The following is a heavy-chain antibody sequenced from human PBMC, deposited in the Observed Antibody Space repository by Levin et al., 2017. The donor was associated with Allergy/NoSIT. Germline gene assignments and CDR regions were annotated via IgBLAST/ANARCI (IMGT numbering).Heavy chain of an antibody. CDR3: ARTELYSASTGLGTFDI. D-gene: IGHD2-2*01. V-gene: IGHV5-51*01. Sequence: GESLKISCKGSGYTFTRHWIGWVRQMPGKGLEWMGIIYPGDSDTRYSPSFQGQVTVSADKSISTAYLQWNSLKASDTAMYYCARTELYSASTGLGTFDIWGQGTMVTVSS. J-gene: IGHJ3*02. CDR1: GYTFTRHW. CDR2: IYPGDSDT.